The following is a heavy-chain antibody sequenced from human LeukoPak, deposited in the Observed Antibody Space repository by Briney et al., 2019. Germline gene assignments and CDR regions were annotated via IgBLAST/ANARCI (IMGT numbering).Heavy chain of an antibody. Sequence: ASVKVSCKASGGTFSSHAISWVRQAPGQGLVWMGLINPSGGGTRYAQKFQGRVTMTRDTSTSTVYMELSSLRSEDTAVYYCASGYKTVSVFDHWGQGTLVTVSS. CDR2: INPSGGGT. V-gene: IGHV1-46*01. CDR3: ASGYKTVSVFDH. D-gene: IGHD5-24*01. CDR1: GGTFSSHA. J-gene: IGHJ4*02.